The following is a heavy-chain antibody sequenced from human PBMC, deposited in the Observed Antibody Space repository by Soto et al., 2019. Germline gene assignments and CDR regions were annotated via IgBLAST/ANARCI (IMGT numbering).Heavy chain of an antibody. D-gene: IGHD6-6*01. J-gene: IGHJ3*02. CDR2: IYPGDSDT. CDR1: GYSFTSYW. CDR3: ARRGVDSSSSGNAFDI. Sequence: GESLKISCKGSGYSFTSYWIGWVRQMPGKGLEWMGIIYPGDSDTRYSPSFQGQVTISADKSISTAYLQWSSLKASDTAMYYCARRGVDSSSSGNAFDIWGQGTMVTVSS. V-gene: IGHV5-51*01.